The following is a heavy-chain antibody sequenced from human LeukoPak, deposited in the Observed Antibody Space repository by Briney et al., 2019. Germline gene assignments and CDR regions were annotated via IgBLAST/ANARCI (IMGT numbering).Heavy chain of an antibody. CDR2: ISGSGGST. J-gene: IGHJ4*02. CDR1: GFTFSSYA. CDR3: AKRDGHWDFDY. Sequence: GGPLRLSCAASGFTFSSYAMSWVRQAPGKGLEWVSVISGSGGSTYYADSVKGRFTISRDNPKNTLYLQMNSLRAEDTAVYYCAKRDGHWDFDYWGQGTLVTVSS. V-gene: IGHV3-23*01. D-gene: IGHD5-24*01.